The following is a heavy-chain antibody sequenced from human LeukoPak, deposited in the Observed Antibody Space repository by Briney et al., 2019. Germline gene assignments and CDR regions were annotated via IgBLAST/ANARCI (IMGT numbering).Heavy chain of an antibody. Sequence: GGSLRLSCAASGFTFSSYSMNWVRQAPGKGLEWVSSISSSSSYIYYADSVKGRFTISRDNAKNSLYLQMNSLRAEDTAVYYCARRVYNSGWYIDYWGQGTLVTVSS. V-gene: IGHV3-21*01. CDR3: ARRVYNSGWYIDY. D-gene: IGHD6-19*01. J-gene: IGHJ4*02. CDR1: GFTFSSYS. CDR2: ISSSSSYI.